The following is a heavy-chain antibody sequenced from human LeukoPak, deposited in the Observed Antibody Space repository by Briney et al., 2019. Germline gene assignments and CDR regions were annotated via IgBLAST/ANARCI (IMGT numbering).Heavy chain of an antibody. CDR1: SDSMSNYY. CDR2: IYYTGSA. J-gene: IGHJ3*02. V-gene: IGHV4-59*13. CDR3: ARHHYDSTHDAFDI. Sequence: SETLSLTCTVSSDSMSNYYWSWIRQPPGKGLEWFAYIYYTGSANYNPSLKSRVTTSVDTSKNQFSLKLNSVTAADTAVYYCARHHYDSTHDAFDIWGQGTMVTVSS. D-gene: IGHD3-22*01.